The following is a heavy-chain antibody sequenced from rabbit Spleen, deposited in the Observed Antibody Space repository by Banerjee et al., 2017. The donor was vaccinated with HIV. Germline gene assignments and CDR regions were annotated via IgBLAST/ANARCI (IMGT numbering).Heavy chain of an antibody. CDR1: GFSFSSNYY. J-gene: IGHJ6*01. D-gene: IGHD8-1*01. V-gene: IGHV1S43*01. CDR3: ARDSGSSFSSYGMDL. Sequence: QSLEESGGDLVKPGASLTLTCTASGFSFSSNYYMCWVRQAPGKGLELIACITTSSGSTWYASWVNGRFTISRTTSLNTVTLQMTSLTAADTATYFCARDSGSSFSSYGMDLWGPGTLVTVS. CDR2: ITTSSGST.